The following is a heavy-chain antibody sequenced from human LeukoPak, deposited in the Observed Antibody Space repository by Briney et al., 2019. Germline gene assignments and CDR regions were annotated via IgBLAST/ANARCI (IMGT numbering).Heavy chain of an antibody. CDR2: ISGSGRTT. J-gene: IGHJ4*02. V-gene: IGHV3-23*01. D-gene: IGHD6-6*01. CDR3: AKEDDIAAERAPFDY. Sequence: GGSLRLSCAASGFTFSGYAVTWVRQAPGKGLEWVSGISGSGRTTYYADSVKGRFNIARDNSNNTPYLQMNSLRADDTAVYYCAKEDDIAAERAPFDYWGQGALVTVSS. CDR1: GFTFSGYA.